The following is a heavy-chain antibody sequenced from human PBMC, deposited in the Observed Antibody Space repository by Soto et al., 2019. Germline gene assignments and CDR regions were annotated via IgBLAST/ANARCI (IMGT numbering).Heavy chain of an antibody. Sequence: EVQLLESGGGLVQPGGPLRLSCAASGFTFSSYAMTWVRQAPGKGLEWVSAITGGGGNTYYADSVKGRFTISRDNFKNTLYLQMDSLRDEDTVIYYCAKGSKGFDYWGQGTLVTVAS. CDR1: GFTFSSYA. CDR3: AKGSKGFDY. D-gene: IGHD2-2*01. CDR2: ITGGGGNT. J-gene: IGHJ4*02. V-gene: IGHV3-23*01.